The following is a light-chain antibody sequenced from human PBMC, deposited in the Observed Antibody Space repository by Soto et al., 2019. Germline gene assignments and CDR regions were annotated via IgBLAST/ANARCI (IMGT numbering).Light chain of an antibody. J-gene: IGKJ1*01. Sequence: EIVLTQSPGTLSLSPGERATLSCRPSQSVSSAYLAWYQQKPGQAPRLLIYGASSRATGIPDRFSGSGSGTDFTLTISRLEPEDFAVYYCQQYVNSPQSPQTFGQGTKGEIK. CDR3: QQYVNSPQSPQT. CDR2: GAS. CDR1: QSVSSAY. V-gene: IGKV3-20*01.